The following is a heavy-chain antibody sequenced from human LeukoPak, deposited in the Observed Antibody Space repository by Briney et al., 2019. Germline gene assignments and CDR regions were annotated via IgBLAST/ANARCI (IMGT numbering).Heavy chain of an antibody. J-gene: IGHJ4*02. CDR3: ARVYSTNYYGSGDRPFIFDY. V-gene: IGHV1-18*01. D-gene: IGHD3-10*01. CDR2: ISTYYGNT. Sequence: GASVKVSCKASGYTFTSYGFSWVRQAPGQGLEWMGWISTYYGNTNYAQKLQDRVTMTTDTSTSTAYMELTSLRSDDTAVYYCARVYSTNYYGSGDRPFIFDYWGQGTVVTVSS. CDR1: GYTFTSYG.